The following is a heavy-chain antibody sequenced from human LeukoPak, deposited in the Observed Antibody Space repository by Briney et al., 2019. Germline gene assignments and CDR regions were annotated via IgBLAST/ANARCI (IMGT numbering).Heavy chain of an antibody. CDR2: ISSSGTYT. D-gene: IGHD2-15*01. Sequence: GGSLRLSCAASGFTFYTYSMNWVRQAPGKGLEWVSSISSSGTYTYYADSVKGRFTISRDNSKNTLYLQMNSLRAEDTAVYYCAKVRCSGGSCYSYYYMDVWGKGTTVTISS. J-gene: IGHJ6*03. CDR3: AKVRCSGGSCYSYYYMDV. CDR1: GFTFYTYS. V-gene: IGHV3-21*04.